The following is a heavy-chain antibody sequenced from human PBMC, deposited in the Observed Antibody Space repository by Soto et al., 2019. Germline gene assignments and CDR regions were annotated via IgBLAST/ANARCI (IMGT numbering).Heavy chain of an antibody. CDR3: ARGNGDYINWFDP. D-gene: IGHD4-17*01. V-gene: IGHV3-48*03. J-gene: IGHJ5*02. CDR1: GFTFSSYE. CDR2: ISSSGSTI. Sequence: EVQLVESGGGLVQPGGSLRLSCAASGFTFSSYEMNWVRQAPGKGLEWVSYISSSGSTIYYADSVKGRFTISRDNAKNSLYLQMNSLRAEDTAVYYCARGNGDYINWFDPWGQGTLVTVSS.